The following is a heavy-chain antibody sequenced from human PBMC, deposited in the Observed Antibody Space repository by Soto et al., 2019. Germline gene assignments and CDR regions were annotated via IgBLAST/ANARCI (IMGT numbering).Heavy chain of an antibody. D-gene: IGHD6-19*01. Sequence: EVQLLASGGGLVQPGGSLRLSCVASGFTFSDYWMHWVRQVPQKGLVWVSDIHPDGGYRSYADSVKGRFTISRDSAKNTLWLQMNSLRAEDTGVYYCVRGTSGWRGVDVWGQGITVIVSS. CDR2: IHPDGGYR. V-gene: IGHV3-74*01. CDR1: GFTFSDYW. J-gene: IGHJ6*02. CDR3: VRGTSGWRGVDV.